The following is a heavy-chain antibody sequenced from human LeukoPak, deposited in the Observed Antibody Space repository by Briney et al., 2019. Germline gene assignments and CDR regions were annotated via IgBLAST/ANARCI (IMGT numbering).Heavy chain of an antibody. D-gene: IGHD2-15*01. V-gene: IGHV4-39*01. CDR1: GGSINSSSYH. Sequence: SETLSLTCTVSGGSINSSSYHWGWIRQPPGKGLEWIGSIYYSGSTYYNPSLKSRVTISVDTSKNQFSLKLSSVTAADTAVYYCARRPTCSGGSCYSGFDYWGQGTLVTVSS. CDR3: ARRPTCSGGSCYSGFDY. J-gene: IGHJ4*02. CDR2: IYYSGST.